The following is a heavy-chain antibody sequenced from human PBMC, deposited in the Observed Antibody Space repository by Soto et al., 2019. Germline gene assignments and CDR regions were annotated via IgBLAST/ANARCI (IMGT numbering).Heavy chain of an antibody. D-gene: IGHD5-12*01. V-gene: IGHV3-30*04. CDR1: GFTFSSYA. J-gene: IGHJ5*02. CDR2: ISYDGSNK. Sequence: GGSLRLSCAASGFTFSSYAMHWVRQAPGKGLEWVAVISYDGSNKYYADSVKGRFTISRDNSKNTLYLQMNSLRAEDTAVYYCARDRLVGGYDHNLYNWFDPWGQGTLVTVSS. CDR3: ARDRLVGGYDHNLYNWFDP.